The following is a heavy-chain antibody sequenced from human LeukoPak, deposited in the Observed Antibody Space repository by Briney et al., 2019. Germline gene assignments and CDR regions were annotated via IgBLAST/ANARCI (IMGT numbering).Heavy chain of an antibody. J-gene: IGHJ5*02. Sequence: PSETLSLTCTVSGGSISSYWSWIRQPPGKGLEWIGCIYYSGSTNYNPSFKSRVTMSVDTSKNQFSLKLSSVTAADTAVYYCARQWLATGNWFDPWGQGTLVTVSS. CDR3: ARQWLATGNWFDP. D-gene: IGHD6-19*01. CDR2: IYYSGST. V-gene: IGHV4-59*08. CDR1: GGSISSY.